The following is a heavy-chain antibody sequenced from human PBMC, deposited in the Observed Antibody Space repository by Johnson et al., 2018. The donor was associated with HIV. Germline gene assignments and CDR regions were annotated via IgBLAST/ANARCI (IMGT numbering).Heavy chain of an antibody. Sequence: VQLVESGGGEVRPGGSLRLSCAASGFSFDDYGMSWVRQAAGKGLEWVSGINWNGGNTSYEDSVKGRFTASRENANNSLYLQMNGLRDEDTALYYCARGLRDSSCHPFAFDFWGHGTMVTVSS. CDR1: GFSFDDYG. CDR2: INWNGGNT. J-gene: IGHJ3*01. V-gene: IGHV3-20*04. D-gene: IGHD3-22*01. CDR3: ARGLRDSSCHPFAFDF.